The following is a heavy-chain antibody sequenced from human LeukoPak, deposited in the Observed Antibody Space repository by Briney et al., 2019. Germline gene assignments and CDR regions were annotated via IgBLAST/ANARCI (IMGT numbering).Heavy chain of an antibody. CDR1: GYTFNGNF. V-gene: IGHV1-2*02. J-gene: IGHJ4*02. CDR3: AREGGGHCTGGRCYGVDK. CDR2: INPQSGGT. D-gene: IGHD2-15*01. Sequence: ASVKVSCRASGYTFNGNFLHWVRQAPGQGLEWMGWINPQSGGTVYAQKFPGRVTMTRDTSLSTAYMELSRLRADDTAVYFCAREGGGHCTGGRCYGVDKWGQGALVTVSS.